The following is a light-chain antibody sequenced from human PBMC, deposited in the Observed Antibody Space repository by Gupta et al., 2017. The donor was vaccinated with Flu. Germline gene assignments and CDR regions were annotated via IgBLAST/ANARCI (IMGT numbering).Light chain of an antibody. CDR1: PGPVAAWHY. J-gene: IGLJ3*02. CDR3: LIYMANAFGR. V-gene: IGLV8-61*01. Sequence: TEVTQEPTMSVSLGETVTLTCALTPGPVAAWHYVSWYRQNPGQPPRTLSHGTDTRSSGVPSRVSGSIIGNKAELNIVGAQANDESQSYCLIYMANAFGRLGGG. CDR2: GTD.